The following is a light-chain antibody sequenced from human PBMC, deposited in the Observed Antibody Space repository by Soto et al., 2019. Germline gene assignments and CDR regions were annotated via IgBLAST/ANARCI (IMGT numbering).Light chain of an antibody. Sequence: TVLTQSPATLSLSPGERATISCRASQSVSSYLAWYQQKPGHAPRLLIYDASNRATGIPVRCSCSRSGTDFTLAISRLEAEGCAVYYGQQRSNWPITFGQGTRLEIK. CDR3: QQRSNWPIT. V-gene: IGKV3-11*01. J-gene: IGKJ5*01. CDR1: QSVSSY. CDR2: DAS.